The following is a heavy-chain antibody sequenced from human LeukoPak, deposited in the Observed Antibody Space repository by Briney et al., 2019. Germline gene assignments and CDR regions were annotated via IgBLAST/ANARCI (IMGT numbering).Heavy chain of an antibody. Sequence: ASVKVSCKASGYTFTSYGIGWVRQAPGQGLEWMGWISAYNGNTNYAQKLQGRVTMTTDTSTSTAYMELRSLRSDDTAVYYCARARRGYSYGPPDYWGQGTLVTVSS. J-gene: IGHJ4*02. CDR1: GYTFTSYG. CDR2: ISAYNGNT. V-gene: IGHV1-18*01. CDR3: ARARRGYSYGPPDY. D-gene: IGHD5-18*01.